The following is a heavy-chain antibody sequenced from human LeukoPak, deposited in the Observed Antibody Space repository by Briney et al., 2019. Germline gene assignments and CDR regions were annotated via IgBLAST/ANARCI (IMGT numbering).Heavy chain of an antibody. CDR2: IRYDGSNK. CDR1: GFTFSSYG. Sequence: GGSLRLSCAASGFTFSSYGMHWVRQAPGKGLEWVAFIRYDGSNKYYADSVKGRFTISRDNAKNSLYLQMNSLRAEDTAVYYCARDTSRRGYASPIDYWGQGTLVTVSS. V-gene: IGHV3-30*02. CDR3: ARDTSRRGYASPIDY. D-gene: IGHD5-18*01. J-gene: IGHJ4*02.